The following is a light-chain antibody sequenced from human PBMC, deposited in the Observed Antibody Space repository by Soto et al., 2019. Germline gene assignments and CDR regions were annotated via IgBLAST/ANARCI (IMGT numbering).Light chain of an antibody. CDR3: QSADSSRRGSGV. J-gene: IGLJ1*01. CDR1: SSNIGEGYD. V-gene: IGLV1-40*01. CDR2: GNS. Sequence: QSVLTQPPSVSGAPGQRVTISCTGSSSNIGEGYDVHWYQQLPGTAPKLIIYGNSHRPSGVPDRFSGSKSGTSAALAITGLQAEDEADYYCQSADSSRRGSGVFGTGTKVTVL.